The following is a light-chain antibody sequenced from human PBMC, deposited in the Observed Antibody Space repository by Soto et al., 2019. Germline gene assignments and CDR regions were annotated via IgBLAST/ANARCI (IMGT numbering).Light chain of an antibody. CDR2: DAS. J-gene: IGKJ4*01. Sequence: GDRVTITCRASQSISSWLAWYQQKPGKAPKLLIYDASSLESGVPSRFSGSGSGTEFTLTINSLQPDDFATYYCQQYYSYPQALTFGGGTKVDIK. V-gene: IGKV1-5*01. CDR3: QQYYSYPQALT. CDR1: QSISSW.